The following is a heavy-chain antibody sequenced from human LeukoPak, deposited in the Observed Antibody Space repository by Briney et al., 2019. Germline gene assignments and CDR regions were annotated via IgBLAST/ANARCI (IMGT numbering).Heavy chain of an antibody. D-gene: IGHD4-23*01. Sequence: SETLSLTCTVSGGSISSSSYYWGWIRQPPGKGLEWIGSIYYSGSTYYNPSLKSRVTISVDTSKSQFSLKLSSVTAADTAVYYCATTTVVTAHYYYYYMDVWGKGTTVTVSS. CDR2: IYYSGST. V-gene: IGHV4-39*01. CDR1: GGSISSSSYY. CDR3: ATTTVVTAHYYYYYMDV. J-gene: IGHJ6*03.